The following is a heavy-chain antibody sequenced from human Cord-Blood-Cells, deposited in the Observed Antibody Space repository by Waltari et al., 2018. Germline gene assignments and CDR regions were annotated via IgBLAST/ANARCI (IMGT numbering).Heavy chain of an antibody. CDR2: INHSGST. V-gene: IGHV4-34*01. Sequence: QVQLQQWGAGLLKPSETLSLTCAAYGGSFSGDYWSWIRQLPGQGLAWIGEINHSGSTNYNPSLKSRVTISVDTSKNQFSLKLSSVTAADTAVYYCARGSYDYVWGSYRYTRRYFDYWGQGTLVTVSS. J-gene: IGHJ4*02. D-gene: IGHD3-16*02. CDR3: ARGSYDYVWGSYRYTRRYFDY. CDR1: GGSFSGDY.